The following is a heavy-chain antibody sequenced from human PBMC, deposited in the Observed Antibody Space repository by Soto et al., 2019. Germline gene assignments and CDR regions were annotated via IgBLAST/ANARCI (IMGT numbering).Heavy chain of an antibody. Sequence: EVQLLESGGGLVQPGGSLRLSCAASGFTFSSYAMSWVRQAPGKGLEWVSAISGSGGSTYYADSVKGRFTISRDNSKNTLYLQMNSLRSEDTAVYYCAKAEGRNHLWFVELSGLDYWGQGSLVTVYS. J-gene: IGHJ4*02. CDR1: GFTFSSYA. V-gene: IGHV3-23*01. D-gene: IGHD3-10*01. CDR2: ISGSGGST. CDR3: AKAEGRNHLWFVELSGLDY.